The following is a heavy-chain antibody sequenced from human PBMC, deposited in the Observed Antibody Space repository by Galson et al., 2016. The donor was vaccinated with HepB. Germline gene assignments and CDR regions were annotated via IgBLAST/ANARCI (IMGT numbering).Heavy chain of an antibody. V-gene: IGHV3-72*01. CDR1: GFRFSEHY. D-gene: IGHD2/OR15-2a*01. CDR3: ARPSGKYSGGFDI. Sequence: SLRLSCAASGFRFSEHYMDWVRQAPGKGLEWVGRTRNKVNSYTTEYAASVKGRFTISRDDSKNSLYLQMNSLKTGDTALYYCARPSGKYSGGFDIWGQGTMVTVSS. CDR2: TRNKVNSYTT. J-gene: IGHJ3*02.